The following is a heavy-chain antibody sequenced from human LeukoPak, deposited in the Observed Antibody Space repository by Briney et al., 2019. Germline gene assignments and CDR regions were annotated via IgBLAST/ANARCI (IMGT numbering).Heavy chain of an antibody. J-gene: IGHJ5*02. D-gene: IGHD3-10*01. Sequence: SETLSLTCTVSGAPITSSNFYWAWIRQPPGKGLESIGSISYTGSTYSNPSLNSRVTISVDTSKNQFSLKLSSVTAADTAMCYCARQGTMTRGGYWLDPWGQGTPVTVSS. CDR2: ISYTGST. CDR1: GAPITSSNFY. CDR3: ARQGTMTRGGYWLDP. V-gene: IGHV4-39*01.